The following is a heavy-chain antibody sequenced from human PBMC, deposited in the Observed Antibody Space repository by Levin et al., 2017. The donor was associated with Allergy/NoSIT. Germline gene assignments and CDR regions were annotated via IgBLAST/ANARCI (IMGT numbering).Heavy chain of an antibody. CDR2: IWYDGSNK. D-gene: IGHD6-19*01. CDR1: GFTFSSYG. CDR3: ARDSGGWYNVDY. Sequence: PGGSLRLSCAASGFTFSSYGMHWVRQAPGKGLEWVAVIWYDGSNKYYADSVKGRFTISRDSSKNTLYLQMNSLRAEDTAVYYCARDSGGWYNVDYWGQGTLVTVSS. J-gene: IGHJ4*02. V-gene: IGHV3-33*01.